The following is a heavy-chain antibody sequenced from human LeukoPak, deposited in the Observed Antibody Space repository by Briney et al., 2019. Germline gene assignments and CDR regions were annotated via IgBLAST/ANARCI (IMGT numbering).Heavy chain of an antibody. CDR1: GYTFTSYG. J-gene: IGHJ5*02. Sequence: GASVKVSCKASGYTFTSYGFSWVRQAPGQGLEWMGWISGYNGNTNYAQKFQDRVTMTTDTSASTAYMELRSLRSDDTAVYYCARDHNAARQPYNCFDPWGQGTLVTVSS. D-gene: IGHD6-6*01. CDR3: ARDHNAARQPYNCFDP. CDR2: ISGYNGNT. V-gene: IGHV1-18*01.